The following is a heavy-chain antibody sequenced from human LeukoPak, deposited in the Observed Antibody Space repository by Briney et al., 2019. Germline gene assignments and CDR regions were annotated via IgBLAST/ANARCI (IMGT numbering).Heavy chain of an antibody. D-gene: IGHD5-12*01. Sequence: PGGSLRLSCAASGFTFSNYWMHWVRLAPGKGLVWVSRISSDGSITHYADSVKGRFTISRDNSKNTLYLQMNSLRAEDTAVYYCAKAKGDRFSGYDYDYFDYWGQGTLVTVSS. CDR3: AKAKGDRFSGYDYDYFDY. CDR1: GFTFSNYW. CDR2: ISSDGSIT. J-gene: IGHJ4*02. V-gene: IGHV3-74*01.